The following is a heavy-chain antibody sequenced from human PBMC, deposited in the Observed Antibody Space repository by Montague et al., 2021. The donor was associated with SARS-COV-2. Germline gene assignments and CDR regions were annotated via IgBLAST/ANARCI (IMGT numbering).Heavy chain of an antibody. CDR3: ARDLTTVTTNYFDY. CDR2: ISSSSSCI. D-gene: IGHD4-17*01. CDR1: GFTFSSYS. J-gene: IGHJ4*02. Sequence: SLRLSCAASGFTFSSYSMNWVRQAPGKGLEWVSSISSSSSCIYYADSVKGRFTISRDNAKNSLYLQMNSLRAEDTAVYYCARDLTTVTTNYFDYWGQGTLVTVSS. V-gene: IGHV3-21*01.